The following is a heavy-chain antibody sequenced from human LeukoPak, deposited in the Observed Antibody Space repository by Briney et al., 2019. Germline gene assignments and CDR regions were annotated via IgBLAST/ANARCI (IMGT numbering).Heavy chain of an antibody. CDR2: ISSNGGST. CDR3: ARQAVAGTVGNWFDP. Sequence: PGGSLRLSCAASGFTFSSYAMRWVRQAPGKGLEYASAISSNGGSTYYANSVKGRFTIFRDNSKNTLYLQMGSLRAEDMAVYYCARQAVAGTVGNWFDPWGQGTLVTVSS. V-gene: IGHV3-64*01. CDR1: GFTFSSYA. D-gene: IGHD6-19*01. J-gene: IGHJ5*02.